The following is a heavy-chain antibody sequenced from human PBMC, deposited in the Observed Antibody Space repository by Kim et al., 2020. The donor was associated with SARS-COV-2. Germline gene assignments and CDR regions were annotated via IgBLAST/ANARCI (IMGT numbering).Heavy chain of an antibody. CDR3: ARSRLSTHRGGPPYYYDSSGYYYGY. D-gene: IGHD3-22*01. V-gene: IGHV4-34*01. CDR2: INHSGST. Sequence: SETLSLTCAVYGGSFSGYYWSWIRQPPGKGLEWIGEINHSGSTNYNPSLKSRVTISVDTSKNQFSLKLSSVTAADTAVYYCARSRLSTHRGGPPYYYDSSGYYYGYWGQGTLVTVSS. J-gene: IGHJ4*02. CDR1: GGSFSGYY.